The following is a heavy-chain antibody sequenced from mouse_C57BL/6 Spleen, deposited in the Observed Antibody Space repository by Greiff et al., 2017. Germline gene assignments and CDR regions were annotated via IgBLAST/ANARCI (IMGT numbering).Heavy chain of an antibody. J-gene: IGHJ3*01. Sequence: EVQLQESGGGLVKPGGSLKLSCAASGFTFSDYGMHWVRQAPEKGLEWVAYISSGSSSIYYAEKVKGRFTISRDNAKNTLFLQMTSLRSEDTAMYYCSRRDDFAWCAYWGQGTLVTVSA. CDR3: SRRDDFAWCAY. CDR1: GFTFSDYG. CDR2: ISSGSSSI. D-gene: IGHD2-4*01. V-gene: IGHV5-17*01.